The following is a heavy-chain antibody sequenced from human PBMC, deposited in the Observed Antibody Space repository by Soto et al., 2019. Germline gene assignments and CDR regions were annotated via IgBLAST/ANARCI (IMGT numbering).Heavy chain of an antibody. CDR1: GYTFTSYY. J-gene: IGHJ5*02. D-gene: IGHD2-15*01. CDR2: INPSGGST. Sequence: ASVKVSCKASGYTFTSYYMHWVRQAPGQGLEWMGIINPSGGSTSYARKFQGRVTMTRDTSTSTVYMELSSLRSEDTAVYYCARWRVVVVAATPDNWFDPWGQGTLVTVSS. V-gene: IGHV1-46*01. CDR3: ARWRVVVVAATPDNWFDP.